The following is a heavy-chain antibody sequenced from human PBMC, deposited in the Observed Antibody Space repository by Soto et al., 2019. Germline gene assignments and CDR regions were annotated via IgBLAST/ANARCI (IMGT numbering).Heavy chain of an antibody. CDR3: ARDHGGVTLFGGIYYYVGVDV. CDR1: GFTLSSYN. Sequence: EVQLVESGGGLVQPGGSLRLSCAASGFTLSSYNMNWVRQAPGKGLEWVSYISGSSDTIYYADSVKGRFTISRDNAKNFLYVQIDSLRDEEPAVYYCARDHGGVTLFGGIYYYVGVDVLCHGATGTVCS. J-gene: IGHJ6*02. D-gene: IGHD3-10*02. CDR2: ISGSSDTI. V-gene: IGHV3-48*02.